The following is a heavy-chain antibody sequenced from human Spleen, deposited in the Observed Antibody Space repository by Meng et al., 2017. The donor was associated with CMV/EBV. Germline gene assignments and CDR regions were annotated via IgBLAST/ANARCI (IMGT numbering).Heavy chain of an antibody. CDR3: ARASKDFLSGHWNYGMDV. V-gene: IGHV3-13*01. J-gene: IGHJ6*02. CDR2: IGTLHDT. Sequence: GESLKISCAASGFTFGDYDMHWVRQVPGKGLEWVSAIGTLHDTYYPGSVKGRFTISRENAKNSLYLQMNSLRAGDTAVYYCARASKDFLSGHWNYGMDVWGQGTTVTVSS. D-gene: IGHD3-3*01. CDR1: GFTFGDYD.